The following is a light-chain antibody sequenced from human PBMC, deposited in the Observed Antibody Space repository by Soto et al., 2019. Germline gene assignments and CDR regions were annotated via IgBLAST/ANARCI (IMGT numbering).Light chain of an antibody. CDR3: ETWDSNTRV. CDR2: LEGSGSY. V-gene: IGLV4-60*02. Sequence: QTVVTQSSSASASLGSSVKLTCTLSSGHSSYIIAWHQQQPGKAPRYLMKLEGSGSYNKGSGVPDRFSGSSSGADRYLTISNLHFEDEADYYCETWDSNTRVFGTGTKVTVL. CDR1: SGHSSYI. J-gene: IGLJ1*01.